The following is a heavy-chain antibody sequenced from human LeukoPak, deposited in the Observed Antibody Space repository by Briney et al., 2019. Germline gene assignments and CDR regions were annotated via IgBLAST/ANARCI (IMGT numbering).Heavy chain of an antibody. D-gene: IGHD2-2*01. V-gene: IGHV3-7*01. CDR3: ARDRSPIVVVPGASNYFHY. CDR1: GFIFSNFW. CDR2: IKQDGSEK. Sequence: PGGSLRLSCAASGFIFSNFWMSWVRQAPGKGLGWVANIKQDGSEKYYVDSVKGRFTISRDNAKNSLYLQMSSLRAEDTAVYYCARDRSPIVVVPGASNYFHYWGQGTLVTVSS. J-gene: IGHJ4*02.